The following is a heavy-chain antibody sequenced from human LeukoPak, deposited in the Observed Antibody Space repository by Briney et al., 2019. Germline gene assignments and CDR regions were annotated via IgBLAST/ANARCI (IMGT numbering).Heavy chain of an antibody. Sequence: GGSLRRSCAASGYTFRSYTMTWVRQAPGKGLEWVSVISGSGGSTYYADSVKGRFTISRDNSKNTLYLQMNSLRAHDTAVYYCANGMAATKALDIWGQGTMVSVSS. D-gene: IGHD2-15*01. CDR3: ANGMAATKALDI. J-gene: IGHJ3*02. CDR1: GYTFRSYT. V-gene: IGHV3-23*01. CDR2: ISGSGGST.